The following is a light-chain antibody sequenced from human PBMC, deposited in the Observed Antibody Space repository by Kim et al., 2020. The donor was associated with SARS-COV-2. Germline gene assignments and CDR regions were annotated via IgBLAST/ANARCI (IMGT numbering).Light chain of an antibody. CDR1: QSVSSSY. V-gene: IGKV3D-7*01. J-gene: IGKJ1*01. CDR2: GAS. CDR3: QQDYNLPLT. Sequence: SPGDRATLSCRASQSVSSSYLSWYQQTPGQAPRLLIYGASTRATGIPARFSGSGSGTDFTLTISSLQPEDFAVYYCQQDYNLPLTFGQGTKVDIK.